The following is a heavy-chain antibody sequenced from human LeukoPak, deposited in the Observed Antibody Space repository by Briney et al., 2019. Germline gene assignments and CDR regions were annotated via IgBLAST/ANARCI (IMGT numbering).Heavy chain of an antibody. CDR3: ARDLVVVPAAGHWFDP. V-gene: IGHV4-59*12. CDR2: IYYSGST. CDR1: GGSISSYY. J-gene: IGHJ5*02. D-gene: IGHD2-2*01. Sequence: SETLSLTCTVSGGSISSYYWSWIRQPPGKGLEWIGYIYYSGSTNYNPSLKSRVTMSVDTSKNQFSLKLSSVTAADTAVYYCARDLVVVPAAGHWFDPWGQGTLVTVSS.